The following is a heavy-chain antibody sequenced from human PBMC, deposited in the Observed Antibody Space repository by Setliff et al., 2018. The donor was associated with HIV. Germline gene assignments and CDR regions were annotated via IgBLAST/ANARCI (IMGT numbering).Heavy chain of an antibody. CDR1: GGSISSGSYY. Sequence: SETLSLTCTVSGGSISSGSYYWSWIRRPAGKGLEWIGRIYSSGRTKYNPSLKSRVTISVETSKNQFSLRLSFVPAADTAVYYCARVLVIMFGGVSGDVFDIWGQGTMVTVSS. CDR3: ARVLVIMFGGVSGDVFDI. V-gene: IGHV4-61*02. D-gene: IGHD3-16*01. CDR2: IYSSGRT. J-gene: IGHJ3*02.